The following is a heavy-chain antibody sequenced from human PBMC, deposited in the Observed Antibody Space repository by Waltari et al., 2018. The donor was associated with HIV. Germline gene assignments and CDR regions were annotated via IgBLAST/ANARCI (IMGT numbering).Heavy chain of an antibody. Sequence: QVQLVQSGAEVKKPGSSVKVSCKASGGTFSSYAISWVRQAPGQGLEWMGGIIPIFGTANYAQKFQGRVTITADESTSTAYMELSSLRSEDTAVYYCAREITIFGVVITNWFDPWGQGTLVTVSS. D-gene: IGHD3-3*01. CDR3: AREITIFGVVITNWFDP. CDR1: GGTFSSYA. J-gene: IGHJ5*02. CDR2: IIPIFGTA. V-gene: IGHV1-69*01.